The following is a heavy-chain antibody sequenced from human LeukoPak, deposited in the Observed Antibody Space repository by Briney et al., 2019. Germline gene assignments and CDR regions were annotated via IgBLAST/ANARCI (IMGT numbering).Heavy chain of an antibody. Sequence: SETLSLTCAVSGGSISSDGYSWSWIRQPPGKGLEWIGYIYHSGSTYYNPSLKSRVTISVDRSKNQFSLKLSSVTAADTAVYYCAVVTHGYFDYWGQGTLVTVSS. J-gene: IGHJ4*02. CDR2: IYHSGST. V-gene: IGHV4-30-2*01. CDR1: GGSISSDGYS. D-gene: IGHD4-23*01. CDR3: AVVTHGYFDY.